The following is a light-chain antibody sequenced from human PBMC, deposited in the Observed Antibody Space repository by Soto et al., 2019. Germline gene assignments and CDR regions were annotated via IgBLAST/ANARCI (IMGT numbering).Light chain of an antibody. CDR3: QQSYSAPRT. CDR2: AAS. Sequence: DIQITQSPSSLPASVGDRVTITCRASQSITNYLSWYQQRPGKAPKLLIHAASNLQSGVPSRFSGSGSETDFSLTISSLQPEDFANYYCQQSYSAPRTFGQGTKVDXK. J-gene: IGKJ2*01. CDR1: QSITNY. V-gene: IGKV1-39*01.